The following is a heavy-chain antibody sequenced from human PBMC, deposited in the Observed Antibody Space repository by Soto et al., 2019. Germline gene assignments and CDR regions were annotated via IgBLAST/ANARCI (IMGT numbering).Heavy chain of an antibody. J-gene: IGHJ5*02. CDR2: ISGSGGST. Sequence: GGSLRLSCAASGFTFSSYAMSWVRQAPGKGLEWVSAISGSGGSTYYADSVKGRFTISRDNSKNTLYLQMNSLRAEDTAVYYCAKESDTMVRGVPNWFDPWGQGTLVTVS. CDR1: GFTFSSYA. CDR3: AKESDTMVRGVPNWFDP. V-gene: IGHV3-23*01. D-gene: IGHD3-10*01.